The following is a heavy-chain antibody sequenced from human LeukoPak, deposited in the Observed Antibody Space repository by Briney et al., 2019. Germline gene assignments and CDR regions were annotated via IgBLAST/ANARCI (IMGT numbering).Heavy chain of an antibody. Sequence: SQTLSLTCAISGDSVSSDSAAWNWIRQSPSRGLEWLGRTYFRYKWYNDYAVSVKSRIIINADTSKNHFSLQLNSVTPEDTAVYFCARNVIGTTYDAFGIWGQGTMVTVSS. CDR1: GDSVSSDSAA. CDR2: TYFRYKWYN. CDR3: ARNVIGTTYDAFGI. J-gene: IGHJ3*02. D-gene: IGHD1-1*01. V-gene: IGHV6-1*01.